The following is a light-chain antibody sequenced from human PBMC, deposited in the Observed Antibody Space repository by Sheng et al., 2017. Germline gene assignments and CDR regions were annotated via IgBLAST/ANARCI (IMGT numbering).Light chain of an antibody. CDR1: KSVDTD. CDR2: DVS. V-gene: IGKV3-11*01. CDR3: ESRDNWRVT. Sequence: EIVLTQSPGTLSLSPGERVSLSCTASKSVDTDLAWFQVKPGQAPRLLIYDVSKRAAGIPARFSGSGSGTGFTLTIRDLEPEDLALYYCESRDNWRVTFGPGT. J-gene: IGKJ3*01.